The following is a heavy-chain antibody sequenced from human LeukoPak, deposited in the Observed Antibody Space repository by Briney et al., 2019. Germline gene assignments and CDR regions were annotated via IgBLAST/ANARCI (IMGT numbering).Heavy chain of an antibody. CDR3: AREGSSGWLPPLDY. V-gene: IGHV1-8*01. CDR1: GYTFTSYD. J-gene: IGHJ4*02. CDR2: INPNSGNT. Sequence: GASVKVSCKASGYTFTSYDINWVRQATGQGLEWMGWINPNSGNTGYAQKFQGRVTMTRNTSISTAYMELSSLRSEDTAVYYCAREGSSGWLPPLDYWGQGTLVTVSS. D-gene: IGHD6-19*01.